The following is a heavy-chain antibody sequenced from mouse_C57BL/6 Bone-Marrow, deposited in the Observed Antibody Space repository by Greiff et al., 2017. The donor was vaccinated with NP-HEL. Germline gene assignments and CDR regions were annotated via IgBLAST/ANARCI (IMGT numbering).Heavy chain of an antibody. CDR1: GFTFSDYG. J-gene: IGHJ4*01. CDR3: ARVGLRLRYAMDY. V-gene: IGHV5-17*01. Sequence: VQLQQSGGGLVKPGGSLKLSCAASGFTFSDYGMHWVRQAPEKGLEWVAYISSGSSTIYYADTVKGRFTISRDNAKNTLFLQMTSLRSEDTAMYYCARVGLRLRYAMDYWGQGTSVTVSS. CDR2: ISSGSSTI. D-gene: IGHD2-4*01.